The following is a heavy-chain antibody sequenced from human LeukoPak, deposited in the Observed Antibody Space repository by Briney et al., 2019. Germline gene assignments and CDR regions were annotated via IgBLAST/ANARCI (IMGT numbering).Heavy chain of an antibody. J-gene: IGHJ3*02. CDR1: GGSISSYY. V-gene: IGHV4-59*08. CDR2: IYYSGST. Sequence: SETLSLTCTVSGGSISSYYWSWIRQPPGKGLEWIGYIYYSGSTNYNPSLKSRVTISVDTSKNQFSLKLSSVTAADTAVYYCARVGASEDGAFDIWGQGTMVTVSS. D-gene: IGHD3-16*01. CDR3: ARVGASEDGAFDI.